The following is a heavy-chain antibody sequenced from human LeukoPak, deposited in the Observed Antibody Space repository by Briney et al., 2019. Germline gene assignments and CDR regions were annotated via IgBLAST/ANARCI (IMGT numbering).Heavy chain of an antibody. CDR3: ARMVDSSGFSPCQH. CDR2: IYQTGST. CDR1: GHSIINSYY. Sequence: PSETLSLTCTVSGHSIINSYYWGWIRQPPGKGLEWIGSIYQTGSTYYNPSLKSRITISIDTPKNQFSLKVNSVTAADTAVYYCARMVDSSGFSPCQHWGQGTLVTVSA. D-gene: IGHD3-22*01. J-gene: IGHJ1*01. V-gene: IGHV4-38-2*02.